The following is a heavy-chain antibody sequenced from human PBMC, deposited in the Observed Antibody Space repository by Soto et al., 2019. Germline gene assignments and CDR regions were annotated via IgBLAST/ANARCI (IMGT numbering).Heavy chain of an antibody. V-gene: IGHV3-48*02. Sequence: EVQLVESGGGLVQPGGSRKLSCEASGFTFSNYNMNWVRQAPGKGLEWFAYISTTRTTIYYADSVKGRFTIARDNVKSSLYLYMNSLRDEGTAVYYCAIDRVGLAYWGQGTLVTVSS. CDR3: AIDRVGLAY. CDR1: GFTFSNYN. J-gene: IGHJ4*02. D-gene: IGHD3-16*01. CDR2: ISTTRTTI.